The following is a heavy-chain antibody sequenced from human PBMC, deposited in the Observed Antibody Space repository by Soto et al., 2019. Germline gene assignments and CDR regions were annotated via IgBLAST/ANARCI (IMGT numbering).Heavy chain of an antibody. V-gene: IGHV3-23*01. CDR3: ARRGSGSYYDY. Sequence: EVQLLESGGGLVQPGGSLRLSCAASGFTFSSYAMSWVRQAPGKGLEWVSAISGSGGSTYYADSVKGRFTISRDNSKNTLYLQMNRLRAGDTAVYYCARRGSGSYYDYWGQGTLVTVSS. CDR2: ISGSGGST. J-gene: IGHJ4*02. D-gene: IGHD1-26*01. CDR1: GFTFSSYA.